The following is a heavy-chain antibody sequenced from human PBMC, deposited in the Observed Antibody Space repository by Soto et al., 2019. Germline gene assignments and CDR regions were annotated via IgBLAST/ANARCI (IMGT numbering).Heavy chain of an antibody. Sequence: QITLKESGPTLVKPTQTLTLTCTFSGFSLTTDRVGVGWIRQPPGEALEWLAVIYWDDSKTYRPSLESRLTITKDTPKNPVALTMTNMDSLDTATYYCAHAYGGRSLYWGQGTLVTVSS. J-gene: IGHJ4*02. D-gene: IGHD1-26*01. V-gene: IGHV2-5*02. CDR2: IYWDDSK. CDR1: GFSLTTDRVG. CDR3: AHAYGGRSLY.